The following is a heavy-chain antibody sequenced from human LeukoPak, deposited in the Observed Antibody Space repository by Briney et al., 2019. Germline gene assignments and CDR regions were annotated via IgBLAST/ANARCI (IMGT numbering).Heavy chain of an antibody. Sequence: GSLRLSCAASGFTVSSNYMSWVRQAPGKGLEWVSVIYSGGSTYYADSVKGRFTISRDNSKNTLYLQMNSLRAEDTAVYYCARDLGIAVAGDAFDIWGQGTMVTVSS. CDR1: GFTVSSNY. J-gene: IGHJ3*02. V-gene: IGHV3-53*01. D-gene: IGHD6-19*01. CDR3: ARDLGIAVAGDAFDI. CDR2: IYSGGST.